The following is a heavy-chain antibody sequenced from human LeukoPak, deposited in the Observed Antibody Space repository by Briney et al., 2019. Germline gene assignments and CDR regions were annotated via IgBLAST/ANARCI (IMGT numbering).Heavy chain of an antibody. CDR3: ARGPYYYDSSGYFSAEYFQH. V-gene: IGHV3-74*01. J-gene: IGHJ1*01. Sequence: PGGSLRLSCAASGFTFSSYWIHWVRQVPGKGLVWVSRIDYDGSITNYADSVKGRFTISRDNARNTLYLQMNSLRVDDTAVYYCARGPYYYDSSGYFSAEYFQHWGQGTLVTVSS. CDR2: IDYDGSIT. D-gene: IGHD3-22*01. CDR1: GFTFSSYW.